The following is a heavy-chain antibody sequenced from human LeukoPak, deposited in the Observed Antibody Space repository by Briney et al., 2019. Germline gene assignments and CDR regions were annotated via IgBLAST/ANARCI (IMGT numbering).Heavy chain of an antibody. D-gene: IGHD6-13*01. CDR2: INPSGGST. CDR1: GYTFTSYY. CDR3: ARGAAAGTIDYYGMDV. J-gene: IGHJ6*02. V-gene: IGHV1-46*01. Sequence: ASVKVSCKASGYTFTSYYMHWVRQAPGQGLEWMGIINPSGGSTSYAQKFQGRVTMTRDTSTSTVYMELSSLRSEDTAVYYCARGAAAGTIDYYGMDVWGQGTRVTVSS.